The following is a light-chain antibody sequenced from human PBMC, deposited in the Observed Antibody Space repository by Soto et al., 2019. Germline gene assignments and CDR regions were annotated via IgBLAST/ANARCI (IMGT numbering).Light chain of an antibody. V-gene: IGLV2-8*01. CDR3: TSYAGSNSRYV. CDR2: EVN. CDR1: SSDVGGYNF. Sequence: QSALTQPPSASGSPGQSVTISCTGTSSDVGGYNFVSWYQQHPGKAPKLIIYEVNKRPSGVPDRFSGSKSGNTASLTVSGLQAEDEADYYCTSYAGSNSRYVFGTGTKLTVL. J-gene: IGLJ1*01.